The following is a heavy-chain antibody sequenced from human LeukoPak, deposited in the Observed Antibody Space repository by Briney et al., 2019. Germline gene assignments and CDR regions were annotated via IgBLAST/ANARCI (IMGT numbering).Heavy chain of an antibody. CDR3: ARTYGDYDDAFDI. CDR1: GFTFDHYA. CDR2: ITWDCDTK. V-gene: IGHV3-9*03. D-gene: IGHD4-17*01. J-gene: IGHJ3*02. Sequence: PGRSLRLSCAASGFTFDHYAMHWVRQPPGKGLEWVSGITWDCDTKGYADSVKGRFTISRDNAKNSLYLQMNYLRTEDMAVYYCARTYGDYDDAFDIWGQGTVVIVSS.